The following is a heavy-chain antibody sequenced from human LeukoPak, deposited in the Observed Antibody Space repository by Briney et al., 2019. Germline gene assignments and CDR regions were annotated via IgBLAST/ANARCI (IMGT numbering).Heavy chain of an antibody. CDR2: ISSSSSYI. Sequence: PGGSLRLSCAASGFTFSSYSMNWVRQAPGKGLEWVSSISSSSSYIYYADSVKGRFTISRDNAKNSLYLQMNSLKTEDTAVYYCNTDSTVTTEGYVFDIWGQGTMVTVSS. CDR1: GFTFSSYS. D-gene: IGHD4-17*01. CDR3: NTDSTVTTEGYVFDI. V-gene: IGHV3-21*03. J-gene: IGHJ3*02.